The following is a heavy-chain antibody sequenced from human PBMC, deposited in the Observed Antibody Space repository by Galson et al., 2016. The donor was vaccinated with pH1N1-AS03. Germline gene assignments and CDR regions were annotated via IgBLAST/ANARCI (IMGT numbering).Heavy chain of an antibody. D-gene: IGHD3-22*01. V-gene: IGHV4-59*01. CDR1: GDSFSNYY. CDR2: IYYTGNT. Sequence: SETLSLTCTISGDSFSNYYWSWIRETPGRGLEWIGYIYYTGNTKDNPSLESRVIISLDTSKNQFSLTLKSVTAADTAVDDCARAGPSGYADFDYWSQGILVTVSS. J-gene: IGHJ4*02. CDR3: ARAGPSGYADFDY.